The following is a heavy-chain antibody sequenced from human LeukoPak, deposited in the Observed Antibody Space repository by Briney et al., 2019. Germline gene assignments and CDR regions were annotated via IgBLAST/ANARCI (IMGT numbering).Heavy chain of an antibody. J-gene: IGHJ4*02. D-gene: IGHD6-6*01. CDR2: MYNSVSI. CDR1: GYSIRNGDY. V-gene: IGHV4-38-2*01. CDR3: ARNSSSGFFDY. Sequence: SETLSLTCVVSGYSIRNGDYWGWIRQSPGKGLEWIASMYNSVSIHYNPSLKSRVTILVDTSKNEFSLKMGSVTAADTAAYYCARNSSSGFFDYWGQGTLATVSS.